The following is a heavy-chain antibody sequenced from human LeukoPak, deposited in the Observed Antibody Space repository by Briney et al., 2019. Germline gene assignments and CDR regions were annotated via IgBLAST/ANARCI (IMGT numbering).Heavy chain of an antibody. V-gene: IGHV4-4*02. CDR1: GGSISSSNW. J-gene: IGHJ4*02. CDR2: IYHSGST. Sequence: SETLSLTCAVSGGSISSSNWWSWVRPPPGKGVEWIGEIYHSGSTNYNPSLKSRVTISVDKSKNQFSLTLSSVTAADTAVYYCARDPTDIHSYDSSGYHLQDYWGQGTLVTVSS. CDR3: ARDPTDIHSYDSSGYHLQDY. D-gene: IGHD3-22*01.